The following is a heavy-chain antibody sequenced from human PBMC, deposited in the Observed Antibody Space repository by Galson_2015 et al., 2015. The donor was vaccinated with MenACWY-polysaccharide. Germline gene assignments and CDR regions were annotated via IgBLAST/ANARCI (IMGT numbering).Heavy chain of an antibody. V-gene: IGHV3-48*02. D-gene: IGHD2-2*01. CDR1: GFTFSSYS. CDR2: ISSSSSTI. Sequence: SLRLSCAASGFTFSSYSMNWVRQAPGKGLEWVSYISSSSSTIYYADSVKGRFTISRDNAKNSLYLQMNSLRDEDTAVYYCARDGGLVPEAHRNSFDSWGQGTLVTVSS. CDR3: ARDGGLVPEAHRNSFDS. J-gene: IGHJ4*02.